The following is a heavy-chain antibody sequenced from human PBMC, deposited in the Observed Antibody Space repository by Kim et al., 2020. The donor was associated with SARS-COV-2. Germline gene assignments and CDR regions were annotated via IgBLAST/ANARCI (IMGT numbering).Heavy chain of an antibody. Sequence: SETLSLTCAVYGGSFSGYYWSWIRQPPGKGLEWIGEINHSGSTNYNPSLKSRVTISVDTSKNQFSLKLSSVTAADTAVYYCARGFWGVGYYPGYFDYWGQGTLVTVSS. CDR3: ARGFWGVGYYPGYFDY. V-gene: IGHV4-34*01. CDR1: GGSFSGYY. CDR2: INHSGST. J-gene: IGHJ4*02. D-gene: IGHD3-22*01.